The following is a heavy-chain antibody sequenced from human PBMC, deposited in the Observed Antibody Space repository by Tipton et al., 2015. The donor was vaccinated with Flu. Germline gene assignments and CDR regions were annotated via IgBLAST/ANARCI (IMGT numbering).Heavy chain of an antibody. CDR2: IYYSGSS. CDR3: ARDQGFGGGLTYDYYAMDV. J-gene: IGHJ6*02. D-gene: IGHD3-10*01. CDR1: RGSISSGCAY. V-gene: IGHV4-31*02. Sequence: LRLSCTVSRGSISSGCAYWTWIRLHPGKGLEWIGCIYYSGSSYYNPSLESRVTISADTSKNQFSLNLNSVTAADTAVYYCARDQGFGGGLTYDYYAMDVWGQGTTVTVSS.